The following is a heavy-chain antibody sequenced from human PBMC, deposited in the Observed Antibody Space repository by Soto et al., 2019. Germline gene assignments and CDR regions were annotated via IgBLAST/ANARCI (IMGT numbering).Heavy chain of an antibody. D-gene: IGHD3-10*01. Sequence: ASVKVSCKASGYKFSNHYIHWVRQAPGVGLEWMGIINPNGGGTDYAQKFQGRVTMTTDTYASTVHMELSSLRSEDTAVYFCARDSSAASTSYSLDYWGQGTLVTVSS. CDR2: INPNGGGT. J-gene: IGHJ4*02. V-gene: IGHV1-46*01. CDR3: ARDSSAASTSYSLDY. CDR1: GYKFSNHY.